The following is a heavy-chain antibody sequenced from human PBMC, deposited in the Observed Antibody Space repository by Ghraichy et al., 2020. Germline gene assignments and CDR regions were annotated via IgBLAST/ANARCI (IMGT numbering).Heavy chain of an antibody. Sequence: GGSLRLSCAASGFTFSSYWMSWVRQAPGKGLEWVANINQDGSEKYYVDSVKGRFTISRDNAKNSLYLQMNSLRAEDTAVYYCARSNYDFWSGYYTGRYDAFDIWGQGTMVTVSS. V-gene: IGHV3-7*03. CDR2: INQDGSEK. CDR3: ARSNYDFWSGYYTGRYDAFDI. D-gene: IGHD3-3*01. J-gene: IGHJ3*02. CDR1: GFTFSSYW.